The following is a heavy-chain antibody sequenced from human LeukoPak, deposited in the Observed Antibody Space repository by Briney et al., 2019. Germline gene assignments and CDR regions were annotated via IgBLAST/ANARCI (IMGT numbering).Heavy chain of an antibody. CDR1: GFTFSSYA. CDR3: VKSAVWGSYRYSEFDY. CDR2: ISGSGGST. J-gene: IGHJ4*02. Sequence: GGPLRLSCAASGFTFSSYAMSWVRQAPGKGLEWVSAISGSGGSTYYADSVKGRFTISRDNSKNTLYLQMNSLRAEDTAVYYCVKSAVWGSYRYSEFDYWGQGTLVTVSS. D-gene: IGHD3-16*02. V-gene: IGHV3-23*01.